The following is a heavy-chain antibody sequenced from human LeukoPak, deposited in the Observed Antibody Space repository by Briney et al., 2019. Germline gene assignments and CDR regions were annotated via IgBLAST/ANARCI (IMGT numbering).Heavy chain of an antibody. CDR2: IKQDGSEK. CDR1: GFTFSSYW. CDR3: ARGLAAAGKGYYFDY. V-gene: IGHV3-7*01. Sequence: PGGSLRLSCTASGFTFSSYWMSWVRQAPGKGLEWVANIKQDGSEKYYVDSVKGRFTISRDNAKNSLYLQMNSLRAEDTAVYYCARGLAAAGKGYYFDYWGQGTLVTVSS. J-gene: IGHJ4*02. D-gene: IGHD6-13*01.